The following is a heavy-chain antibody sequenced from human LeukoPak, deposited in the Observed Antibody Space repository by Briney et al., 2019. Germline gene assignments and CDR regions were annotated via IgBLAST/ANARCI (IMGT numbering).Heavy chain of an antibody. Sequence: PGGSPRLSCAASGFTFSSYSMSWVRQAPGKGLEWVSFISSSSNTKYNADSVKGRFTISRDNAKNSLNLQMNSLRAEDTAVYYCAKDSYQGDWGLDVFDIWGQGTMVTVSS. CDR2: ISSSSNTK. D-gene: IGHD2-21*02. V-gene: IGHV3-48*01. CDR3: AKDSYQGDWGLDVFDI. CDR1: GFTFSSYS. J-gene: IGHJ3*02.